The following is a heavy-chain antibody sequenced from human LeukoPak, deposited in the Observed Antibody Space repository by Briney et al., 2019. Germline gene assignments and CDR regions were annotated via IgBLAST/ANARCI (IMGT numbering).Heavy chain of an antibody. CDR2: IYTSGST. CDR1: GGSISSGSYY. D-gene: IGHD3-10*01. Sequence: SQTLSLTCTVSGGSISSGSYYWSWILQPAGKGLEWIGRIYTSGSTNYNPSLKSRVTISVDTSKNQFSLKLSSVTAADTAVYYCARHTYGSGSYMGDFDYWGQGTLVTVSS. V-gene: IGHV4-61*02. J-gene: IGHJ4*02. CDR3: ARHTYGSGSYMGDFDY.